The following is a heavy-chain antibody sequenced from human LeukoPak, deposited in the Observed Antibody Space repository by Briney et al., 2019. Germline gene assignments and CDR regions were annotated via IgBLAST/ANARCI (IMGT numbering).Heavy chain of an antibody. Sequence: ASVKVSCKASGYTFTSYGISWVRQAPGQGLEWMGWISAYNGNTNYAQKLQGRVTMTTDTSTSTAYMELRSLRSDDTAVYYCARQSSGQYCSSTSCYTYYYYYMDVWGKGTTVTVSS. V-gene: IGHV1-18*01. CDR3: ARQSSGQYCSSTSCYTYYYYYMDV. CDR2: ISAYNGNT. J-gene: IGHJ6*03. CDR1: GYTFTSYG. D-gene: IGHD2-2*02.